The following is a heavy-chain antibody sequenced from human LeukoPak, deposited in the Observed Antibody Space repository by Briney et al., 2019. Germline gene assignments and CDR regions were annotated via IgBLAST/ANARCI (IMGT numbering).Heavy chain of an antibody. Sequence: SETLSLTCTVSGGSISSYYWSWIRQPPGKGLEWIGYIYYTGGANYNPSLKSRVTISVDTSKNQFSLKLSSVTAADTAVYYCALNGGNDYGFGDYWGQGTLVTVSS. CDR1: GGSISSYY. V-gene: IGHV4-59*12. D-gene: IGHD4-17*01. CDR2: IYYTGGA. CDR3: ALNGGNDYGFGDY. J-gene: IGHJ4*02.